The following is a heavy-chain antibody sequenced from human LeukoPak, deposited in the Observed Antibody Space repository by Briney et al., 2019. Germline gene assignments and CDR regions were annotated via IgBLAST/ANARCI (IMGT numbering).Heavy chain of an antibody. J-gene: IGHJ4*02. V-gene: IGHV1-8*03. CDR3: AREILYCSSTSYYSPPVLGFDY. CDR1: GYTFTSYD. D-gene: IGHD2-2*02. CDR2: MNPNSGNT. Sequence: ASVKVSCTASGYTFTSYDINWVRQATGQGLEWVGWMNPNSGNTGYAQKFQGRVTITRNTSISTAYMELTSLRSEDTAVYYCAREILYCSSTSYYSPPVLGFDYWGQGTLVTVSS.